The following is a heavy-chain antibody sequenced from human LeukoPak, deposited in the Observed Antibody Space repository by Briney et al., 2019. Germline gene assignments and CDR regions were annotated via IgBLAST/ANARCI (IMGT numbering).Heavy chain of an antibody. CDR2: FDPEDGET. J-gene: IGHJ4*02. V-gene: IGHV1-24*01. CDR3: ATGRYYDSSGYSFDY. D-gene: IGHD3-22*01. Sequence: GASVKVSCKVSGYTRTELSMHWVRQAPGKGLEWMGGFDPEDGETIYAQKFQGRVTTTEDTSTDTAYMELSSLRSEDTAVYYCATGRYYDSSGYSFDYWGQGTLVTVSS. CDR1: GYTRTELS.